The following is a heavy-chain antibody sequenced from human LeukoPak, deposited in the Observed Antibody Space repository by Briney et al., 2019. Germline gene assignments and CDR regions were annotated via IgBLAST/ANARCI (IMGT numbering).Heavy chain of an antibody. J-gene: IGHJ4*02. D-gene: IGHD1-26*01. V-gene: IGHV3-74*01. CDR2: INSDGSDS. Sequence: GGSLRLSCEASGFTFSGYWMHWVRQAAGKGLEWVSRINSDGSDSSYADSVKGRFTISRDNAKNSLYLQMNSLRDEDTAVYYCARDVGATPGYWGQGTLVTVSS. CDR1: GFTFSGYW. CDR3: ARDVGATPGY.